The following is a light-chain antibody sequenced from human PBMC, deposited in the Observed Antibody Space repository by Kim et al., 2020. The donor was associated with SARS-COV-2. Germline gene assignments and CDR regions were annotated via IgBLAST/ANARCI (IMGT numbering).Light chain of an antibody. Sequence: SITISCTGTSSDVGGYNYVSWYQQHPGKAPKVMIYDVSNRPPGVSNRFSGSKSGNTASLTISGLQAEDEADYYCSSYTRSSTNYVFGTGTKVTVL. CDR3: SSYTRSSTNYV. V-gene: IGLV2-14*03. J-gene: IGLJ1*01. CDR2: DVS. CDR1: SSDVGGYNY.